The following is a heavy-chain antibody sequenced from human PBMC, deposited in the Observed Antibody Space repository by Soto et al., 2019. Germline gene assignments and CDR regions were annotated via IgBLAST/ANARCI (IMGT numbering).Heavy chain of an antibody. CDR1: GYTFFTYD. V-gene: IGHV1-18*01. J-gene: IGHJ5*02. CDR2: ISTYSGDT. CDR3: ARHHGPTTSENWVDP. Sequence: QVHLVQPGVEMKTPGASVKGSCQASGYTFFTYDISWVRQAPGQGLEWMGWISTYSGDTKYAQKFQGRGTMTTDTSTTTAYLELRSLRSADTAVYYCARHHGPTTSENWVDPWGQGTLVTVSS. D-gene: IGHD5-12*01.